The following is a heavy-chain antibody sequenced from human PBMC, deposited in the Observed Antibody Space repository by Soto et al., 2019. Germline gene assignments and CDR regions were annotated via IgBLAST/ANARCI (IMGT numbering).Heavy chain of an antibody. CDR3: ARGGGYYGSGTYPFDY. J-gene: IGHJ4*02. V-gene: IGHV1-18*01. CDR2: ISVYNYNT. Sequence: QVQLVQSGAEMKKPGASVKVSCKTSGYTFSNYGIAWVRQAPEQGLEWMGWISVYNYNTNYAQKLQGRVTMTRDISTSTAYMELRSLISDDTAVYYCARGGGYYGSGTYPFDYWGQGTLVTVSS. CDR1: GYTFSNYG. D-gene: IGHD3-10*01.